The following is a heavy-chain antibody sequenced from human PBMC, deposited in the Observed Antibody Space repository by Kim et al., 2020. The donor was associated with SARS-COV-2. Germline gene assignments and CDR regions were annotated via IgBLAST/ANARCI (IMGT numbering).Heavy chain of an antibody. Sequence: GGSLRLSCVASGFPFDTYAMKWVRQGPGQGLVWVSLISGGGVIKTYADSVRGRFTVSRDNPKNTLHLQMNSLRDEDTAVYYCANVENLDGHYYFYDS. V-gene: IGHV3-23*01. CDR1: GFPFDTYA. CDR2: ISGGGVIK. J-gene: IGHJ5*01. D-gene: IGHD3-10*01. CDR3: ANVENLDGHYYFYDS.